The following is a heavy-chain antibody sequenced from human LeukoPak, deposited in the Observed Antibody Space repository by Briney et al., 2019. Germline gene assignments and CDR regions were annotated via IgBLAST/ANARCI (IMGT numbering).Heavy chain of an antibody. D-gene: IGHD5-24*01. CDR1: GFTFSSYG. CDR3: ASRRDGYNYWFDP. J-gene: IGHJ5*02. V-gene: IGHV3-23*01. Sequence: GGSLRLSCAASGFTFSSYGMSWVRQAPGKGLEWVSAISGSGGSTYYADSVKGRFTISRDNAKNSLYLQMNSLRAEDTAVYYCASRRDGYNYWFDPWGQGTLVTVSS. CDR2: ISGSGGST.